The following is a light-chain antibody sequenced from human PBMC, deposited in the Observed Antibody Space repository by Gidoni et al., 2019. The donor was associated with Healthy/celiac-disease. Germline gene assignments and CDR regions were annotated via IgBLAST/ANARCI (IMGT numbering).Light chain of an antibody. V-gene: IGKV4-1*01. CDR1: QSVLYSSNNKNY. CDR3: QQYYSTPYT. J-gene: IGKJ2*01. CDR2: WAS. Sequence: DIVMTQSPDSLAVSLGERATINCKSSQSVLYSSNNKNYLAWYQQKPGQPPKLLIYWASTRESGVPDRFSGSGSGTDFTLTINSLQAEDVAVYYCQQYYSTPYTFGQXTKLEIK.